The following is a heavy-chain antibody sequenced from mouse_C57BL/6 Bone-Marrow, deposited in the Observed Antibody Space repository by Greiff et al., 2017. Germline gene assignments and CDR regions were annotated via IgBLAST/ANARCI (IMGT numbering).Heavy chain of an antibody. CDR1: GYTFTSYW. CDR3: ARVLYYYGSRGYFGV. D-gene: IGHD1-1*01. J-gene: IGHJ1*03. CDR2: IYPGSGST. V-gene: IGHV1-55*01. Sequence: QVQLQQPGAELVKPGASVKMSCKASGYTFTSYWITWVKQRPGQGLEWIGDIYPGSGSTNYNEKFKSKATLTVDTSSSTAYMQLSSLTSEDSAVYYCARVLYYYGSRGYFGVWGTGTTVTVSS.